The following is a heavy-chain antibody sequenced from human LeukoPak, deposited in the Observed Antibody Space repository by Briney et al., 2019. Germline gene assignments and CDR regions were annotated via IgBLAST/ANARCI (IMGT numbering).Heavy chain of an antibody. CDR3: ANRYCSGGSCSSY. Sequence: GGSLRLSCAASGFTFSSSWMHWVRQAPGKGLVWVSHINSDGSSTTYADSVEGRFTVSRDNSKNTLYLQMNSLKAEDTAVYYCANRYCSGGSCSSYWGQGTLVIVSS. CDR2: INSDGSST. J-gene: IGHJ4*02. CDR1: GFTFSSSW. D-gene: IGHD2-15*01. V-gene: IGHV3-74*03.